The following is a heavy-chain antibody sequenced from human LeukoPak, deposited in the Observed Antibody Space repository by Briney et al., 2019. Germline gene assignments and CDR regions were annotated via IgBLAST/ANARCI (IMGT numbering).Heavy chain of an antibody. V-gene: IGHV4-38-2*01. CDR1: GYSISSGYY. Sequence: SETLPLTCAVSGYSISSGYYWGWIRQPPGKGLEWIGSIYHSGSTYYNPSLKSRVTISVDTSKNQFSLKLSSVTAADTALYYCASRIRGYSYGYGGFDYWGQGTLVTVSS. CDR3: ASRIRGYSYGYGGFDY. J-gene: IGHJ4*02. D-gene: IGHD5-18*01. CDR2: IYHSGST.